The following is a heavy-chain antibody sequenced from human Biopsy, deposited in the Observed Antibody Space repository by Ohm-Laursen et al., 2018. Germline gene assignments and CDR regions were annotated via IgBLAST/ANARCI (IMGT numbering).Heavy chain of an antibody. D-gene: IGHD1-1*01. Sequence: ASVKVSCKISGYTLNELSMHWVRQVPGKGLEWMGGFAPENGKTVYAQNFQARVSLTEDTSTDTAYMELRSLRSEDTAVYYCAANINVWNVNYWGQGTQVTVSS. CDR2: FAPENGKT. V-gene: IGHV1-24*01. CDR3: AANINVWNVNY. CDR1: GYTLNELS. J-gene: IGHJ4*02.